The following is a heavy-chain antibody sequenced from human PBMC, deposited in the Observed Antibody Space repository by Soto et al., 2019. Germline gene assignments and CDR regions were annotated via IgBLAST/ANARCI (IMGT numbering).Heavy chain of an antibody. CDR2: MHPNSCNT. V-gene: IGHV1-8*01. Sequence: GASGKVSCKASGYTFTSYDINWVRPATGQRLEWMGWMHPNSCNTGYAQKFQGRVTMTRNTSISTAFMELSSLRSEDTAVYYCARGLTIFGVVIRYYYYYMDVWGKGTTVTAP. CDR1: GYTFTSYD. J-gene: IGHJ6*03. D-gene: IGHD3-3*01. CDR3: ARGLTIFGVVIRYYYYYMDV.